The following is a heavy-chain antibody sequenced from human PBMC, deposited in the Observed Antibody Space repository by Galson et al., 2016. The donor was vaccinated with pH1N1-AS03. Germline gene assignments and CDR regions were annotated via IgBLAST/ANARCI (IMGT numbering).Heavy chain of an antibody. D-gene: IGHD3-22*01. CDR1: GFTFSSYV. J-gene: IGHJ4*02. Sequence: SLRLSCAASGFTFSSYVMHWVRQAPGKGLEWVAVIYKDGSLYFSADSVKGRFTISRDNSKNTLYLQMNNLRVEDTAVYYCARDQDYYDSSGYYDSWGQGTVVTVSS. CDR2: IYKDGSLY. CDR3: ARDQDYYDSSGYYDS. V-gene: IGHV3-30*04.